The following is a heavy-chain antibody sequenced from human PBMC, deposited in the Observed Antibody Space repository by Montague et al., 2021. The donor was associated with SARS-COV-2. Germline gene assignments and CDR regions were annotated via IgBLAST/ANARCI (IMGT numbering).Heavy chain of an antibody. V-gene: IGHV4-39*01. J-gene: IGHJ6*03. CDR1: GGSVSSSPYY. Sequence: SETLSLTCTVSGGSVSSSPYYWGWIRQPPGRGLEWVGGISYSGRTYFSPSLKSRLTISVDSSENQFSLGLSSVTAADTAVYYCASSYYYGSGTYVYNYYMDVWGKGTTVTVSS. D-gene: IGHD3-10*01. CDR2: ISYSGRT. CDR3: ASSYYYGSGTYVYNYYMDV.